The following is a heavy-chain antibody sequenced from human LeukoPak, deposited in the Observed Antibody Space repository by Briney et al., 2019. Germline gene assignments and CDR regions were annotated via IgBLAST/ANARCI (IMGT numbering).Heavy chain of an antibody. V-gene: IGHV3-30*03. Sequence: GGSLRLSCAASGFTFSSYGMHWVRQAPGKGREWVAVISYDGSKKYYADSVKGRFTISRDNSKNTLYLQMNSLRAEDTAVYYCRSLIAARQDAFDIWGQGTMVTVSS. CDR2: ISYDGSKK. J-gene: IGHJ3*02. CDR3: RSLIAARQDAFDI. D-gene: IGHD6-6*01. CDR1: GFTFSSYG.